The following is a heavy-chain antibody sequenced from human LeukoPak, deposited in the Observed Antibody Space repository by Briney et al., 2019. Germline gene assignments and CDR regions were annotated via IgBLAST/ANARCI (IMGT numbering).Heavy chain of an antibody. D-gene: IGHD5-18*01. J-gene: IGHJ4*02. Sequence: GSLRLSCAASGFTFSSYAMSWVRQAPGKGLEWVSTINGEGGRTYYADSVKGRFTISRDNSKNALYLQMNSLRAEDTALYYCAKDSGYSYGWILDYWGQGTLVTVSS. V-gene: IGHV3-23*01. CDR1: GFTFSSYA. CDR3: AKDSGYSYGWILDY. CDR2: INGEGGRT.